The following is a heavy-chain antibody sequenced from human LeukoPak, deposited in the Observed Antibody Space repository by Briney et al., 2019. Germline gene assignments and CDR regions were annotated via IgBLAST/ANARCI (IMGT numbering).Heavy chain of an antibody. J-gene: IGHJ4*02. D-gene: IGHD3-3*02. V-gene: IGHV4-30-4*01. CDR3: ARVGTLVLGEGAFDY. Sequence: PSGTLSLTCTVSGGSISSGDYYWSWIRQPPGKGLEWIGYIYYSGSTYYNPSLKSRVTISVDMSKNQFPLKLSSVTAADTAVYYCARVGTLVLGEGAFDYWGQGTLVTVSS. CDR1: GGSISSGDYY. CDR2: IYYSGST.